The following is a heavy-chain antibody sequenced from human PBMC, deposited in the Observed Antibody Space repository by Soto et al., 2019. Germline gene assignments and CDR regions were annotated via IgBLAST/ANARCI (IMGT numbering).Heavy chain of an antibody. CDR1: GYSFTSYW. D-gene: IGHD2-15*01. CDR2: IYPGDSDT. J-gene: IGHJ6*02. CDR3: ARLNHCSGGSCYPVLYYYYGMDV. V-gene: IGHV5-51*01. Sequence: GESLKISCKGSGYSFTSYWIGWVRQMPGKGLEWMGIIYPGDSDTRYSPSFQGQVTISADKPISTAYLQWSSLKASDTAMYYCARLNHCSGGSCYPVLYYYYGMDVWGQGTTVTVSS.